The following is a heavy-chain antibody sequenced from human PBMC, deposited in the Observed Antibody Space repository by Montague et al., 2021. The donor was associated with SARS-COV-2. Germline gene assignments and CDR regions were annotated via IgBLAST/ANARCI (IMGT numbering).Heavy chain of an antibody. Sequence: PALVKPTQTLTLTCTFSGFSLDSGGVGVGWIRQPPGKALECLALIYWNDDKRYSPSLKTRLTITKDTSKNRVVLTMTNLDPVDTATYYCARRYDFYRAEAFDVWGQGTMLTFSS. D-gene: IGHD3-3*01. J-gene: IGHJ3*01. CDR1: GFSLDSGGVG. CDR2: IYWNDDK. V-gene: IGHV2-5*01. CDR3: ARRYDFYRAEAFDV.